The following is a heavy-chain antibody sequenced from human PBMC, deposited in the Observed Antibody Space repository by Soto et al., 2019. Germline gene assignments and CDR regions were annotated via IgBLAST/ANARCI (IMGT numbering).Heavy chain of an antibody. Sequence: EVQLVESGGGLVQPGGSLRLSCAACGFTFSMYWMHWVRQVPGKGPEWVSRINDDGISTNYADSVKGRFTISRDNAKNTLYLQMNALRVEDTGVYYCTRGPRPTSTGTGVFWGQGTLVTVSS. CDR1: GFTFSMYW. CDR2: INDDGIST. D-gene: IGHD1-1*01. J-gene: IGHJ4*02. CDR3: TRGPRPTSTGTGVF. V-gene: IGHV3-74*01.